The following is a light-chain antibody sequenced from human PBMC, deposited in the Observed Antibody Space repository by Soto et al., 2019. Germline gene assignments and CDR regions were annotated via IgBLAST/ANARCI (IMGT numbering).Light chain of an antibody. CDR3: QQYNSYSPT. CDR2: DAS. CDR1: QTISSW. J-gene: IGKJ1*01. Sequence: DVQMPQSPSTLSGSVGDRVTITCRASQTISSWLAWYQQKPGKAPKLLIYDASALPRGVPSRFSGSGSGTEFTLTISSLQPDDFATYYCQQYNSYSPTFGQGTKVDI. V-gene: IGKV1-5*01.